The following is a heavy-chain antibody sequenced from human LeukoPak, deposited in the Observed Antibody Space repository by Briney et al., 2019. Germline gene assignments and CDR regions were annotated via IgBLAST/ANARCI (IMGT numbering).Heavy chain of an antibody. J-gene: IGHJ4*02. V-gene: IGHV1-18*01. CDR1: GYTFTSYG. D-gene: IGHD2-2*01. Sequence: ASVKVSCKASGYTFTSYGISWVRQAPGQVLEWMGWISAYNGNTNYAQKLQGRVTMTTDTSTSTAYMELRSLRSDDTAVYYCARPQGDCSSTSCYHRLAYFDYWGQGTLVTVSS. CDR2: ISAYNGNT. CDR3: ARPQGDCSSTSCYHRLAYFDY.